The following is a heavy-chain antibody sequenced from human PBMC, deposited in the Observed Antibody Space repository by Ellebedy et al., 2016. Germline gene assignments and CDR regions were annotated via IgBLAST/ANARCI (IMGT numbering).Heavy chain of an antibody. CDR2: IYQDGSVQ. V-gene: IGHV3-7*01. CDR3: ARRGSYGDYAVQVNSWFDR. J-gene: IGHJ5*02. D-gene: IGHD4-17*01. Sequence: GGSLRLSCAASGFSFRSYWMSWVRQAPGKGLEWVANIYQDGSVQYYLDSVKGRFTISRDNAINSLFLQMNSLRAGDTAGYYCARRGSYGDYAVQVNSWFDRWGRGTLVTVS. CDR1: GFSFRSYW.